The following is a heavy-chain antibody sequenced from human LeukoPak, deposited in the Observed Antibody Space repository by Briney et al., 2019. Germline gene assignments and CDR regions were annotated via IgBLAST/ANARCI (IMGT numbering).Heavy chain of an antibody. CDR3: ARDDGASRADFDY. V-gene: IGHV3-48*04. Sequence: GGSLRLSCAASGFTFSSYSMNWVRQAPGKGLEWVSYISSSSSTIYYADSVKGRFTISRDNAKNSLYLQMNSLRAEDTAVYYCARDDGASRADFDYWGQGTLVTVSS. J-gene: IGHJ4*02. CDR2: ISSSSSTI. CDR1: GFTFSSYS. D-gene: IGHD1-26*01.